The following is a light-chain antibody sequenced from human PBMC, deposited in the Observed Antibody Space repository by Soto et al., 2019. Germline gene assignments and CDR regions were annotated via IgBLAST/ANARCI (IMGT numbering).Light chain of an antibody. CDR3: QQYTNWPPIT. V-gene: IGKV3-15*01. CDR1: QSVGSN. CDR2: GSS. J-gene: IGKJ5*01. Sequence: EILLTQSPATLPVSPWERATLSCRASQSVGSNLAWFQQKPGQAPRLLLYGSSTRATGVPARFSGSGSGADFTLTISNLQSEDFAVYYCQQYTNWPPITFGQGTRLEIK.